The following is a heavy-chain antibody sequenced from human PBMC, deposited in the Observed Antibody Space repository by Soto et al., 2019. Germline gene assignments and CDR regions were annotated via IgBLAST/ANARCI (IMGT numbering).Heavy chain of an antibody. CDR2: INAGNGNT. J-gene: IGHJ4*01. D-gene: IGHD6-19*01. Sequence: QVQLVQSGAEVKKPGASVNVSCKASGFTFIKYAMHWVRQAPGQRPEWMGWINAGNGNTRYSQRWQGRVTITRDTSASTVYMDLISLRSEDTAVYYCARDYADIAVAGIPLLAHWGQGTLVTVSS. CDR3: ARDYADIAVAGIPLLAH. V-gene: IGHV1-3*01. CDR1: GFTFIKYA.